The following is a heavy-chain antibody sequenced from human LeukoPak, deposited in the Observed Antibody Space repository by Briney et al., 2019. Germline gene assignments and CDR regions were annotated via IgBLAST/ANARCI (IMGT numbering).Heavy chain of an antibody. CDR1: GFTFSSYS. J-gene: IGHJ6*02. CDR2: ISSGGGTT. D-gene: IGHD3-22*01. V-gene: IGHV3-48*01. Sequence: GGSLRLSCAASGFTFSSYSMNWVRQRPGKGPEWVSYISSGGGTTYYADSVKGRFTISRDNSKNTLYLQMNSLRAEDTAVYYCARDYYDSSGYYFYYYYGMDVWGQGTTVTVSS. CDR3: ARDYYDSSGYYFYYYYGMDV.